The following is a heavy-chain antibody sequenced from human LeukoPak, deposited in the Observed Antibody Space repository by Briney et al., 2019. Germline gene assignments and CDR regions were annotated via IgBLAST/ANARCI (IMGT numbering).Heavy chain of an antibody. D-gene: IGHD1-7*01. Sequence: GGSLRLSCAASGFTLTSYSMSWVRQAPGKGLEWVSGTSDRGDYTYYADSVKGRFTISRDSSKNTLFLQMNSLRAEDTALYFCARKAQYNGHYPLDYWGQGTLVTVSS. V-gene: IGHV3-23*01. J-gene: IGHJ4*02. CDR1: GFTLTSYS. CDR2: TSDRGDYT. CDR3: ARKAQYNGHYPLDY.